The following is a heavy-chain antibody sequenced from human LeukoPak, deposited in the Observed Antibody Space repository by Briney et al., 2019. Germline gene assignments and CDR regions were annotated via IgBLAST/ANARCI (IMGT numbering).Heavy chain of an antibody. D-gene: IGHD6-13*01. J-gene: IGHJ4*02. CDR1: GYTFTSYY. Sequence: ASVKVSCKASGYTFTSYYMHWVRQAPGQGLEWMGIINPNSGGTNYAQKFQGRVTMTRDTSISTAYMELSRLRSDDTAVYYCARDTSSSHTAFDYWGQGTLVTVSS. CDR3: ARDTSSSHTAFDY. V-gene: IGHV1-2*02. CDR2: INPNSGGT.